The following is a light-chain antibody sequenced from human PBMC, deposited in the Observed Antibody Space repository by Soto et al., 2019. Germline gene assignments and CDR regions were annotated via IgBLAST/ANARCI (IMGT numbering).Light chain of an antibody. CDR1: QSVSNNY. CDR3: QQYGTSPWT. CDR2: GAS. Sequence: VLTQSPGTVSLTQGERATLSYRASQSVSNNYLAWYQQKPGQAPRLLIYGASSRATGIPDRFSGSGSGTDFTLTISRLQPEDFAVYYCQQYGTSPWTFGQGTKVDIK. V-gene: IGKV3-20*01. J-gene: IGKJ1*01.